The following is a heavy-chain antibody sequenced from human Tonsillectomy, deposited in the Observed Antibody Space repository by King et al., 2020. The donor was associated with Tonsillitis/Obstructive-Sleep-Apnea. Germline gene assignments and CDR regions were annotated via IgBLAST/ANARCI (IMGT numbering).Heavy chain of an antibody. Sequence: HVQLVESGGGVVQPGRSLRLSCAASGFTFSSYGMHWVRQAPGKGLEWVAVIWYDGRNKYYADSVKGRFTISRDNSKNTLYLQMNSLRAEDTAVYYCARDHPTIHNWFDPWGQGTLVTVSS. CDR3: ARDHPTIHNWFDP. CDR2: IWYDGRNK. D-gene: IGHD2-21*01. J-gene: IGHJ5*02. V-gene: IGHV3-33*01. CDR1: GFTFSSYG.